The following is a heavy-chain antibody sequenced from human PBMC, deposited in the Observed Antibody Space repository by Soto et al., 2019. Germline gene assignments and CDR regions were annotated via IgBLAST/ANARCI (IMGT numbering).Heavy chain of an antibody. CDR3: ASYDYGEYCFDY. D-gene: IGHD4-17*01. CDR1: GGSISSYY. Sequence: QVQLQESGPGLVKPSETLSLTCTVSGGSISSYYWSWIRQPPGKGLKCIGYIYYSGSTNYNPSLKSRVTLPVDTSKNQFSLKLSSVTAADAAVYYWASYDYGEYCFDYWGRGTLVTVSS. J-gene: IGHJ4*02. V-gene: IGHV4-59*08. CDR2: IYYSGST.